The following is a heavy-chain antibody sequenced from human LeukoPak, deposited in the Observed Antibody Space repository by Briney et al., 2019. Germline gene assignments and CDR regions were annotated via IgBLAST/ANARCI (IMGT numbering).Heavy chain of an antibody. J-gene: IGHJ4*02. CDR2: ISGSGGST. CDR1: GFTFSSYG. CDR3: AKRGVYDSSGYLMGD. V-gene: IGHV3-23*01. D-gene: IGHD3-22*01. Sequence: GGSLRLSCAASGFTFSSYGMSWVRQAPGKGLEWVSAISGSGGSTYYADSVKGRFTISRDNSKNTLYLQMNSLRAEDTAVYYCAKRGVYDSSGYLMGDWGQGTLVTVSS.